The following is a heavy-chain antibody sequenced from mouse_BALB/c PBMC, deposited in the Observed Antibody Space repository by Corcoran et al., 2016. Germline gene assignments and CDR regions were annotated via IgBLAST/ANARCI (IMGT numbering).Heavy chain of an antibody. CDR2: ISYDGSN. Sequence: DVQLQESGAGLEKPSQSLSLTCSVTGYSITSGYYWNWIRQFPGNKREWMGYISYDGSNNYNPSLKNRISITRDTSKNQFFLKLNSVTTEDTATYYCATLLRPFDYWGQGTTLTVSS. CDR3: ATLLRPFDY. V-gene: IGHV3-6*02. D-gene: IGHD1-2*01. J-gene: IGHJ2*01. CDR1: GYSITSGYY.